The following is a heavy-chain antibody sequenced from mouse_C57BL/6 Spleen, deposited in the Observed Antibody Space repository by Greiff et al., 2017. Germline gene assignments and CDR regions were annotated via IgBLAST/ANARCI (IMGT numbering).Heavy chain of an antibody. V-gene: IGHV1-19*01. J-gene: IGHJ1*03. D-gene: IGHD1-1*01. CDR2: IHPYNGGT. CDR3: ARKDYYGSSYWYFDV. CDR1: GYTFTDYY. Sequence: EVQLQQSGPVLVKPGASVKMSCKASGYTFTDYYMNWVKQSHGKSLEWIGVIHPYNGGTSYNQKFKGKATLTVDKSSSTAYMELNSLTSEDSAVYYCARKDYYGSSYWYFDVWGTGTTVTVSS.